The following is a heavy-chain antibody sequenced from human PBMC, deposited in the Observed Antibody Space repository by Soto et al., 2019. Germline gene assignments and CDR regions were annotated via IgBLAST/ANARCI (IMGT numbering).Heavy chain of an antibody. V-gene: IGHV4-30-4*01. CDR3: ARSPRGYSYLPWFDP. J-gene: IGHJ5*02. D-gene: IGHD5-12*01. Sequence: SETLSLTCTVSGGSISTGDYYWSWIRRPPGKGLEWIGYIYYSGSTYYNPSLKSRVTISVDTSKNQFSLKLSSVTAADTAVYYCARSPRGYSYLPWFDPWGQGTLATVSS. CDR1: GGSISTGDYY. CDR2: IYYSGST.